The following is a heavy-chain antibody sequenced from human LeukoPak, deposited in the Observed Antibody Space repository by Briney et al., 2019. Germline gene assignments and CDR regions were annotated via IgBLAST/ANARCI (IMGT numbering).Heavy chain of an antibody. Sequence: ALVKVSCKASGYTFTRYGISWVRQAPGQGLEWMGWISAYNGNTNYAQKLQGRVTMTTDTSTSTAYMELRSLRSDDTAVYYCARESQSSSWYSYWGQGTLVTVSS. D-gene: IGHD6-13*01. J-gene: IGHJ4*02. CDR2: ISAYNGNT. CDR1: GYTFTRYG. V-gene: IGHV1-18*01. CDR3: ARESQSSSWYSY.